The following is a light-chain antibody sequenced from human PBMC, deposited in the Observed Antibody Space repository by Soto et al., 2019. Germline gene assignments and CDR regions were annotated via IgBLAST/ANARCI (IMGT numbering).Light chain of an antibody. CDR3: QQHGNSPWT. CDR1: QSVSSSY. CDR2: GAS. V-gene: IGKV3-20*01. Sequence: EIVFTQSPGALSLSPRERATLSCRASQSVSSSYLAWYQQKPGQAPRLLIYGASSRATGIPDRFSGSGSGTDFTLTISRLEPEDFAVYYCQQHGNSPWTFGQGSKVDIK. J-gene: IGKJ1*01.